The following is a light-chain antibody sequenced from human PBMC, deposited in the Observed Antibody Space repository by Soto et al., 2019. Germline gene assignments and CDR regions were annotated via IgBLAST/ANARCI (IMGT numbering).Light chain of an antibody. CDR3: QQTYSNPIT. Sequence: DLQMTQSPSCLSASVGDRVAIACRASQSISNYLNWYQQRPGKAPKLQIYAASSLQSGVPSRLSGSGYGTDFTITISSLKNEDFVTYYCQQTYSNPITFGQGTRLEI. J-gene: IGKJ5*01. V-gene: IGKV1-39*01. CDR1: QSISNY. CDR2: AAS.